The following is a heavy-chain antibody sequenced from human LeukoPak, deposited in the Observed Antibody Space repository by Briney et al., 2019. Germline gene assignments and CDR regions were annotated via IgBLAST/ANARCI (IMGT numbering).Heavy chain of an antibody. CDR2: ISSSGSTI. Sequence: GVLRLSCAASGFTFSSYEMNWVRQAPGKGLEWVSYISSSGSTIYYADSVKGRFTISRDNAKNSLYLQMNSLRAEDTAVYYCARRAGGYSHPYDYWGQGILVTVSS. D-gene: IGHD4-23*01. CDR3: ARRAGGYSHPYDY. CDR1: GFTFSSYE. V-gene: IGHV3-48*03. J-gene: IGHJ4*02.